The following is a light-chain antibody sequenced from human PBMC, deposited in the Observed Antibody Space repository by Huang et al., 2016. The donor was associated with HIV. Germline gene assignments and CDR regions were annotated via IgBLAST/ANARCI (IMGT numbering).Light chain of an antibody. CDR2: DAS. CDR3: QQRSNWPPT. J-gene: IGKJ4*01. Sequence: EIVLTQSPATLSLSPGERATLSCRASQSVSSYLAWYQQKPGQAPRLLIYDASNRATGIPARFSGSWSGTDFTLTISRLEPEDFAAYYCQQRSNWPPTFGGGTKVEIK. CDR1: QSVSSY. V-gene: IGKV3-11*01.